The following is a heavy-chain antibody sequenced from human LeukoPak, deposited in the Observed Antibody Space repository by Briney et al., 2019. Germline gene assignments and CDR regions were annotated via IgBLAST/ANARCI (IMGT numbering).Heavy chain of an antibody. Sequence: ASVKVSCKASGYTFTGYYMHWVRQAPGRGLEWMGWINPNSGGTNYAQKFQGRVTMTRDTSITTAYMELTSDDTAVYYCARDYSYPLSTRTTFDLCGQGTMVTDSS. D-gene: IGHD2/OR15-2a*01. J-gene: IGHJ3*01. CDR1: GYTFTGYY. CDR2: INPNSGGT. V-gene: IGHV1-2*02. CDR3: ARDYSYPLSTRTTFDL.